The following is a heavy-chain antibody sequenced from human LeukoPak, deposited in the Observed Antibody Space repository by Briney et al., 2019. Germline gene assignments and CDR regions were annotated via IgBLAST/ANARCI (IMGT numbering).Heavy chain of an antibody. CDR1: GFTFNTCS. CDR2: ISSSGNIV. V-gene: IGHV3-48*01. J-gene: IGHJ4*02. Sequence: GGSLRLSCAASGFTFNTCSMNWVRQAPGKGLEWVSYISSSGNIVHSADSVKGRFTISRDNAKSSLYLQMNSLRAEDTALYYCVTETNYYDTSGTLFDYWGQGTLVTVSS. D-gene: IGHD3-22*01. CDR3: VTETNYYDTSGTLFDY.